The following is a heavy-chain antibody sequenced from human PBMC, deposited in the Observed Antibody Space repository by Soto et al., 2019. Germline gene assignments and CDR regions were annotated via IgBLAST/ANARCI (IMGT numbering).Heavy chain of an antibody. J-gene: IGHJ4*02. CDR2: INHSGST. Sequence: TETLSLTCAVYGGSFSGYYWSWIRQPPGKGLEWIGEINHSGSTNYNPSLKSRVTISVDTSENHFSLKLSSVTAADTAVYYCARGERMAIAVAGHFDYWGQGTLVTVSS. CDR3: ARGERMAIAVAGHFDY. D-gene: IGHD6-19*01. CDR1: GGSFSGYY. V-gene: IGHV4-34*01.